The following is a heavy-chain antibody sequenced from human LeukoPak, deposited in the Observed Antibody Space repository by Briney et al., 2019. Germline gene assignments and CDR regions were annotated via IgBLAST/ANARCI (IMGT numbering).Heavy chain of an antibody. CDR2: INPNSGGT. J-gene: IGHJ4*02. CDR3: AREFFYDSGGSDY. V-gene: IGHV1-2*06. CDR1: EYTFTGYY. D-gene: IGHD3-22*01. Sequence: ASVKVSCKASEYTFTGYYVHWVQQAPGQGLEWMGRINPNSGGTNYAQKFQGRVTVTSDTSINTAYMELSSLGSDDTAVYYCAREFFYDSGGSDYWGQGTLVTVSS.